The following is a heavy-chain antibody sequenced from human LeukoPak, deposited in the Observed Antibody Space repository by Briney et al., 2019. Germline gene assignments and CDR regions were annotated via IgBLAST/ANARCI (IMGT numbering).Heavy chain of an antibody. CDR2: ISAYNRNT. J-gene: IGHJ4*02. CDR3: ARVLGYSSLYYFDY. D-gene: IGHD5-18*01. V-gene: IGHV1-18*01. CDR1: GYTFTSYG. Sequence: GASVKVSCKASGYTFTSYGISWVRQAPGQGLEWMGWISAYNRNTNYAQKLQGRVTMTTDTSTSTAYMELRSLRSDDTAVYYCARVLGYSSLYYFDYWGQGTLVTVSS.